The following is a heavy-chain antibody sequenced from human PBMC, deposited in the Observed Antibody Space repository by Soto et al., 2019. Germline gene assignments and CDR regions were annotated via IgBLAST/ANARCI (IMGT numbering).Heavy chain of an antibody. J-gene: IGHJ5*02. CDR3: ARGTWDLRFDP. CDR2: INHIGGA. Sequence: SETMSLTCAVYGGNFSGYCWSWIRQPPGKGLEWIGEINHIGGANYDPSLNSRVIISLDTSKNQFTLRLSSVTAADTAVYYCARGTWDLRFDPWGQGTLVTVSS. CDR1: GGNFSGYC. V-gene: IGHV4-34*01. D-gene: IGHD1-26*01.